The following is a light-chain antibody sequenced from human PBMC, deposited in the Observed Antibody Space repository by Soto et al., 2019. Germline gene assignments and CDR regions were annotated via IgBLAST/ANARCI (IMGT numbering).Light chain of an antibody. CDR1: QSVSSY. CDR3: QQYNTWPLT. Sequence: EIVLTQSPATLSLSPGERATLSCRASQSVSSYLAWYQQKPGQAPRLLIYGVSNRATGIPARFSGSGSGTEFTLTISSLQPEDFAVYYCQQYNTWPLTFGGGTKVDIK. V-gene: IGKV3-11*01. J-gene: IGKJ4*01. CDR2: GVS.